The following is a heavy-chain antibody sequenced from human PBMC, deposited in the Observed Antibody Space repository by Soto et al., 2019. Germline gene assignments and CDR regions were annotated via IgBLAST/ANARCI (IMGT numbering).Heavy chain of an antibody. J-gene: IGHJ6*02. CDR1: GYTFTSYG. V-gene: IGHV1-18*01. CDR3: ARAVRGDSYGDYYDVMDV. D-gene: IGHD5-18*01. CDR2: ISAYNGNT. Sequence: ASVKVSCKASGYTFTSYGISWVRQAPGQGLEWMGWISAYNGNTNYAQKLQGRVTMTTDTSTSTAYMELRSLRSDDTAVYYCARAVRGDSYGDYYDVMDVWGQGTTVTVSS.